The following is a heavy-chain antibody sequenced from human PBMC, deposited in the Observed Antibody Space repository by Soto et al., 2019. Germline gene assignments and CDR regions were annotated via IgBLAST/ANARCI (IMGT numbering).Heavy chain of an antibody. J-gene: IGHJ6*02. Sequence: ASVKVSCKASGYSFSTYAMHWVRQAPGQSLEWMGWINGGTGQTKFSQRFQDRITITRDTSASTAYMELSSLRSEDTAVYYCARGKGMEEDYYYYGLDIWGQGTTVTVSS. CDR2: INGGTGQT. CDR1: GYSFSTYA. V-gene: IGHV1-3*01. CDR3: ARGKGMEEDYYYYGLDI. D-gene: IGHD1-1*01.